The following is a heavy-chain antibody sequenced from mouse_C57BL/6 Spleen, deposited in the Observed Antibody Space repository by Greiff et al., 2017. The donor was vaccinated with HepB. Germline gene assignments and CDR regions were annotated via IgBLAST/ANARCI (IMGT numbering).Heavy chain of an antibody. CDR3: AGGLRVPNYCGSSGDY. J-gene: IGHJ2*01. Sequence: QVQLQQSGAELMKPGASVKLSCKAPGYTFTGYWIEWVKQRPGHGLEWIGEILPGSGSTNYNEKFKGKATFTADTSSNTAYMQLSSLTTEDAAIYYCAGGLRVPNYCGSSGDYWGQGTTLTVSS. CDR1: GYTFTGYW. CDR2: ILPGSGST. V-gene: IGHV1-9*01. D-gene: IGHD1-1*01.